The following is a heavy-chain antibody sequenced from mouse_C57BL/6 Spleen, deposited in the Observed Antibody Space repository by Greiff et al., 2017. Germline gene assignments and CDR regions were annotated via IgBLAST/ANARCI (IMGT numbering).Heavy chain of an antibody. V-gene: IGHV5-4*01. D-gene: IGHD1-1*01. CDR2: ISDGGSYT. CDR3: AREGNYYGSSPPDFDV. CDR1: GFTFSSYA. J-gene: IGHJ1*03. Sequence: EVKLVESGGGLVKPGGSLKLSCAASGFTFSSYAMSWVRQTPEKRLEWVATISDGGSYTYYPDNVKGRFTISRDNAKNNLYLQMSHLKSEDTAMYYCAREGNYYGSSPPDFDVWGTGTTVTVSS.